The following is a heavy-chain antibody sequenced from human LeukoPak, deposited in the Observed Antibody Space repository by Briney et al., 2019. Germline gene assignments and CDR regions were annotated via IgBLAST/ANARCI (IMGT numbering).Heavy chain of an antibody. V-gene: IGHV3-23*01. CDR3: ARGGGLDV. Sequence: GGSLRLSCAASGFTFSSYTMSWVRQAPGKGLEWVSTITTSDGNTYYADSVKGRITVPRDNSKNTLYLQMNSLRAEDTAVYFCARGGGLDVWGQGATVTVSS. CDR1: GFTFSSYT. J-gene: IGHJ6*02. D-gene: IGHD3-16*01. CDR2: ITTSDGNT.